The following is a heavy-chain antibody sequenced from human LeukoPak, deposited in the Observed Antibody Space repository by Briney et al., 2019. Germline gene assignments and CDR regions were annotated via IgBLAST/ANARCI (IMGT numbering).Heavy chain of an antibody. CDR1: GFTFSSYA. CDR2: ISGSGGST. V-gene: IGHV3-23*01. D-gene: IGHD5-18*01. J-gene: IGHJ3*02. CDR3: AKDREYSYGLGAFES. Sequence: SGGSLRLSCAASGFTFSSYAMTWVRQAPGKGLEWVSAISGSGGSTYYADSVKGRFTISRDNSKNTLYLQMNSLRGEDTAAYYCAKDREYSYGLGAFESWGQGTMVTVSS.